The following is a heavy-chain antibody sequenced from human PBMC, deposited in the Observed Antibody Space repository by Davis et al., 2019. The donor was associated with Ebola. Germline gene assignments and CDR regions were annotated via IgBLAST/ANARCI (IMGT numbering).Heavy chain of an antibody. D-gene: IGHD3-22*01. CDR2: SYYSGST. Sequence: SETLSLTCSVSGGSIRSYSWSWIRQPPGKGLEWIGCSYYSGSTNYNPSLKSRVTVSLDTSKNQFSLKLSSVTAADTAVYYCARDSPDYHDSSGYYWYFDLWGRGTLVTVSS. CDR3: ARDSPDYHDSSGYYWYFDL. J-gene: IGHJ2*01. V-gene: IGHV4-59*01. CDR1: GGSIRSYS.